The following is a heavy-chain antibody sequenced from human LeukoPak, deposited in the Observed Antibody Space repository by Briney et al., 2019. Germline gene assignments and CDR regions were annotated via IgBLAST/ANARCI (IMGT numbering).Heavy chain of an antibody. CDR2: IYYSGST. J-gene: IGHJ4*02. D-gene: IGHD2-2*01. V-gene: IGHV4-59*01. CDR3: ARADCSSTSCDLDY. CDR1: GGSISSYY. Sequence: SETLSLTCTVSGGSISSYYWSWLRQPPGKGLEWIGYIYYSGSTNYNPSLKSRVTISVDTSKNQFSLKLSPVTAADTAVYYCARADCSSTSCDLDYWGQGTLVTVSS.